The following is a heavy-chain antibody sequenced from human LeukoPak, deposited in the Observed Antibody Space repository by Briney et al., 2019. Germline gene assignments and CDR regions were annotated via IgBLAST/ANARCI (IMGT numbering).Heavy chain of an antibody. J-gene: IGHJ6*02. CDR2: IKSENDGSVT. CDR3: ARDVSYGMDV. Sequence: GGSLRLSCAASGFTFSSYGMHWVRQAPGKGLIWVSRIKSENDGSVTTYADSVKGRFTISRDDAKNTLYLHMNSLRIEDTAVYFCARDVSYGMDVWGQGTTVTVSS. CDR1: GFTFSSYG. V-gene: IGHV3-74*01.